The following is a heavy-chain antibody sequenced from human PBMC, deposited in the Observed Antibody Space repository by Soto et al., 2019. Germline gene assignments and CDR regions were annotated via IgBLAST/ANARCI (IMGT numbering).Heavy chain of an antibody. D-gene: IGHD6-19*01. J-gene: IGHJ4*02. V-gene: IGHV3-30*18. CDR1: GFTYSNYG. Sequence: QVQLVESGGGVVQPGRSLRLSCAASGFTYSNYGMHWVRQAPGKGLEWVAVISYDGDNKDYGDSVKGRFTISRDNSKNTLYLQMNSLRAEDTGIYYCAKDRRSSGWYYFDNWGQGTLVTVSS. CDR3: AKDRRSSGWYYFDN. CDR2: ISYDGDNK.